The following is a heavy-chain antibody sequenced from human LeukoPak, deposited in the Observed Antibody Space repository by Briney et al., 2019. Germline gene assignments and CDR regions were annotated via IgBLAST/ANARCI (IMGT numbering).Heavy chain of an antibody. Sequence: PSETLSLTCTVSGGSISSYYWSWIRQPAGKGLEWIGRIYTSGSTNYNPFLKSRVTMSVDTSKNQFSLKLSSVTAADTAVYYCASGLVTILGVVTLGYDYWGQGTLVTVSS. J-gene: IGHJ4*02. CDR2: IYTSGST. CDR1: GGSISSYY. D-gene: IGHD3-3*01. CDR3: ASGLVTILGVVTLGYDY. V-gene: IGHV4-4*07.